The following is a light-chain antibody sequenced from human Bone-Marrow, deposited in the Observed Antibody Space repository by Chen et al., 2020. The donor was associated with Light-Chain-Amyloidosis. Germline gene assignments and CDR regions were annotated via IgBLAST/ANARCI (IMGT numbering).Light chain of an antibody. CDR2: EDN. CDR3: QSYDSSNQRV. J-gene: IGLJ3*02. CDR1: SGSIASNY. V-gene: IGLV6-57*02. Sequence: NFMLTQPHSVSESPGKTVTISCTGSSGSIASNYVQWYQQRPGSAPTTVIYEDNQRPSGVPDRFSGSIDSSSNSASLTIFGLKTEDEADYYCQSYDSSNQRVFGGGTKLTVL.